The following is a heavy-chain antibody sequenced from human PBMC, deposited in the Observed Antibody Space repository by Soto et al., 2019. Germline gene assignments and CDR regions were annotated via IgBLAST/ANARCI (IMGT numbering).Heavy chain of an antibody. CDR1: GFTFSSFA. CDR3: ARGGAWTPEGLGY. Sequence: QVQLVESGGGVVQPGRSLRLSCAASGFTFSSFAMHWVRQAPGKGLEWLAVISSDVVNYYYAESVKGRFTISRDNSKNTLYLQINSLRNGDTAVYYCARGGAWTPEGLGYWGQGTLVTVSS. J-gene: IGHJ4*02. V-gene: IGHV3-30-3*01. D-gene: IGHD2-15*01. CDR2: ISSDVVNY.